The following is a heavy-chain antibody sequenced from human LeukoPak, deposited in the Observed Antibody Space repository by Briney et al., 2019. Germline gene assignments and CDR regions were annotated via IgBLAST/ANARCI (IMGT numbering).Heavy chain of an antibody. V-gene: IGHV4-61*02. CDR3: ARDHTVVTPIDYYYYGMDV. Sequence: PSETLSLTCTVSVGSISSGSYYWSWIRQPAGKGLEWIGRIYTSGSTNYNPSLKSRVTISVDTSKNQFSLKLSSVTAADTAVYYCARDHTVVTPIDYYYYGMDVWGQGTTVTVSS. CDR1: VGSISSGSYY. D-gene: IGHD4-23*01. CDR2: IYTSGST. J-gene: IGHJ6*02.